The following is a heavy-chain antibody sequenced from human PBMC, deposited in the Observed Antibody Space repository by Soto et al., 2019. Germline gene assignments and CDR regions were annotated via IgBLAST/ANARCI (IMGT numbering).Heavy chain of an antibody. CDR1: GFTFSSYS. CDR3: ARDGLNDYIWGSYRYQDY. D-gene: IGHD3-16*02. Sequence: GGSLRLSCAASGFTFSSYSMNWVRQAPGKGLEWVSYISSSSTIYYADSVKGRFTISRDNAKNSLYLQMNSLRAEDTAVYYCARDGLNDYIWGSYRYQDYWGQGTLVTVSS. CDR2: ISSSSTI. V-gene: IGHV3-48*01. J-gene: IGHJ4*02.